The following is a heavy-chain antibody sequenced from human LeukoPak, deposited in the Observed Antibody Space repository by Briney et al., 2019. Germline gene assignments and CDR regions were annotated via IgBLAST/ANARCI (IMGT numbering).Heavy chain of an antibody. D-gene: IGHD2-2*01. CDR1: GGSISSSSYY. V-gene: IGHV4-39*07. CDR3: ARLKCSSTSCFYYYYMDV. Sequence: SETLSLTCTVSGGSISSSSYYWGWIRQPPGKGLEWIGNVYYSGSTYYNPSLKSRVTISVDTSKNQFSLKLNSVTAADTAVYYCARLKCSSTSCFYYYYMDVWGKGTTVTISS. J-gene: IGHJ6*03. CDR2: VYYSGST.